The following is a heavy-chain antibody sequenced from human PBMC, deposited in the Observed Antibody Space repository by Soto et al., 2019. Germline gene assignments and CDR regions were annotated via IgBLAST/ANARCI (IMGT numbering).Heavy chain of an antibody. D-gene: IGHD3-3*01. CDR1: GYTFTSYD. Sequence: ASVKVSCKASGYTFTSYDIYWVRQATGQGLEWMGWLNPNTGDSGYAQKFQGRITVTSDTSINTVHMELSSLRSEDTAVFYCARRAETNGWNGFGADKYYFDFWGQGTLVTVSS. CDR2: LNPNTGDS. J-gene: IGHJ4*02. V-gene: IGHV1-8*01. CDR3: ARRAETNGWNGFGADKYYFDF.